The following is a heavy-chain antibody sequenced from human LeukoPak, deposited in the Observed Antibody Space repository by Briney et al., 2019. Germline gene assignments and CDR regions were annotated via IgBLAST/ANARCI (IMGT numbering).Heavy chain of an antibody. J-gene: IGHJ3*02. CDR1: GFTFSSYW. CDR3: ARLHSGIYYGDAFDI. CDR2: INHNGNVN. D-gene: IGHD1-26*01. Sequence: PGGSLRLSCAASGFTFSSYWMNWARQAPGKGLEWVASINHNGNVNYYVDSVKGRFTISRDNAKNSLYLQMCNLRAEDTAVYYCARLHSGIYYGDAFDIWGQGTMVTVSS. V-gene: IGHV3-7*03.